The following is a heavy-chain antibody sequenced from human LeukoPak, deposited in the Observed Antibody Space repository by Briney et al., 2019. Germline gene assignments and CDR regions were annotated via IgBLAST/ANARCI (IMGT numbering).Heavy chain of an antibody. CDR2: IKSKTDGGTT. CDR1: GFTFSNAW. J-gene: IGHJ4*02. V-gene: IGHV3-15*01. D-gene: IGHD5-12*01. CDR3: TTEGERIVATISDY. Sequence: GGSLRLSCAASGFTFSNAWMSWVRQAPGKGLEWVGRIKSKTDGGTTDYAAPVKGRFTISRDDSKNTLYLQMNSLKTEDTAVYYCTTEGERIVATISDYWGQGTLVTVSS.